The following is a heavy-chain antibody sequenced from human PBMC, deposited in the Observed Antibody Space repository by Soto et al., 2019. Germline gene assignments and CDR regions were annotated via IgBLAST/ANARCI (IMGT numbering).Heavy chain of an antibody. J-gene: IGHJ4*02. Sequence: EVNLVESGGALVQPGGSLRLSCTASGFDFSGSEMNWFRQAAGKGLEWVAYITGSGGVTFHADSVKGRFSISRDNAKNSLFLDRSDLKDDDTGVYYCAKVAPFILGSPFWGQGTLVTVSS. CDR1: GFDFSGSE. V-gene: IGHV3-48*03. D-gene: IGHD2-21*01. CDR2: ITGSGGVT. CDR3: AKVAPFILGSPF.